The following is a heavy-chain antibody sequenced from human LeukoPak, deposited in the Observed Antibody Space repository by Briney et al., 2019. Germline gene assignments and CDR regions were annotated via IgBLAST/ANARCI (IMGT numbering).Heavy chain of an antibody. J-gene: IGHJ4*02. CDR3: AKEITVRQNY. Sequence: GGSLRLSCAVSGFTFSTFGTHWVRQAPGRGLEWVAVISNDGSNKYYADSVKGRFTISRDNSKNTLYLQMNSLRAEDAAVYYCAKEITVRQNYWGQGTLVTVSS. V-gene: IGHV3-30*18. CDR1: GFTFSTFG. CDR2: ISNDGSNK. D-gene: IGHD4-17*01.